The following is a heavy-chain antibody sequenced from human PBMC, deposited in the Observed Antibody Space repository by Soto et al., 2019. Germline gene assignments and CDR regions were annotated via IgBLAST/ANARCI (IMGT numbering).Heavy chain of an antibody. CDR3: ATSGSGPKLGAFDI. CDR2: ISGSGGST. D-gene: IGHD6-19*01. V-gene: IGHV3-23*01. CDR1: RYTLNSYA. Sequence: PRGSLRLSCAASRYTLNSYAMTWALQSPGKGLEWVSAISGSGGSTYYADSVKGRFTISRDNSKNTLYLQMNSLRAEDTAVYYCATSGSGPKLGAFDIWGQWT. J-gene: IGHJ3*02.